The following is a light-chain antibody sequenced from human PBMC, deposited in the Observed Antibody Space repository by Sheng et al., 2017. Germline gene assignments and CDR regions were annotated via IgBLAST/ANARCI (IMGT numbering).Light chain of an antibody. CDR1: QSVSSW. Sequence: IQMTQSPPTLSASVGDRVTITCRASQSVSSWLAWYQQKPGKAPKLLIYKASTLESGVPSRFSGSGSGTEFTLTISSLQPDDFATYYCQHYNRYSWTFGQGTKVEV. CDR2: KAS. V-gene: IGKV1-5*03. J-gene: IGKJ1*01. CDR3: QHYNRYSWT.